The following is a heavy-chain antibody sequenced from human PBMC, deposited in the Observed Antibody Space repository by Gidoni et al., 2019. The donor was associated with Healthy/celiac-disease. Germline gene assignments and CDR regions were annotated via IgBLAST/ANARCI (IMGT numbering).Heavy chain of an antibody. CDR2: ISGSGGST. J-gene: IGHJ1*01. V-gene: IGHV3-23*04. CDR3: AKDRGNYDSYFQH. Sequence: EVPLVESGGGVVQPGGSLRLSCAASGFTFSSYAMSWVRQAPGKGLEWVSVISGSGGSTYYADSVKGRFTISRDNFKNTLYLQMNSLRAEDTAVYYCAKDRGNYDSYFQHWGQGTLVTVSS. CDR1: GFTFSSYA. D-gene: IGHD3-9*01.